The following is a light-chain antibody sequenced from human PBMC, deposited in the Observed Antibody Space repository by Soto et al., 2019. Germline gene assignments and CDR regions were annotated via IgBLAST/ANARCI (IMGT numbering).Light chain of an antibody. CDR3: AAWDDSLSGVV. V-gene: IGLV1-47*01. Sequence: QAVLTQPPSASGTPGQRVTISCSGSSSNIGSNYVYWYQQLPGTAPKLLIYRNNQRPSGVPDRFSGSKSGTSASLAISGLXXEXXADYYCAAWDDSLSGVVFGGGTKLTVL. CDR1: SSNIGSNY. CDR2: RNN. J-gene: IGLJ2*01.